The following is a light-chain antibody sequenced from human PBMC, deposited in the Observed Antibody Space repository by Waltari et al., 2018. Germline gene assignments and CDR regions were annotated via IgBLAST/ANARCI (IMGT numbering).Light chain of an antibody. CDR3: QQYGTPLT. V-gene: IGKV3-20*01. Sequence: IVLTQSPVTLSLSPGDRATLSCRASQSVKSNELAWYQQKPGQAPRLLIYDTSTRATGIPDRFSGSGSGTDFILTISRLEAEDFVLYYCQQYGTPLTFGGGTKVEIK. CDR1: QSVKSNE. CDR2: DTS. J-gene: IGKJ4*01.